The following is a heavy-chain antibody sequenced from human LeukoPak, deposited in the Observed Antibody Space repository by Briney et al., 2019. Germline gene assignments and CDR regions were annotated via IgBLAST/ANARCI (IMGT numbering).Heavy chain of an antibody. CDR2: INSDGRTT. Sequence: GGSLRLSCVASGFTFSSYWMHWVRLAPGKGLVWVSRINSDGRTTKHADSVKGRFTISRDNAKNTLLLQMNSLRAEDTAVYYCAGGSIAVAGTRNSLDYWGQGTLVTVSS. CDR1: GFTFSSYW. D-gene: IGHD6-19*01. V-gene: IGHV3-74*03. CDR3: AGGSIAVAGTRNSLDY. J-gene: IGHJ4*02.